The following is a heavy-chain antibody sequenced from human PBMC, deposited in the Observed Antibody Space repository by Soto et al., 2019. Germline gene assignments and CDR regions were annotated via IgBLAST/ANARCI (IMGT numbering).Heavy chain of an antibody. J-gene: IGHJ4*02. V-gene: IGHV1-24*01. CDR1: GYTLTELS. CDR2: FDPEDGET. CDR3: ATDSDLRRAFEQQPVRGWVWFDY. D-gene: IGHD6-13*01. Sequence: QVQLVQSGAEVKKPGASVKVSCKVSGYTLTELSMHWVRQAPGKGLEWMGGFDPEDGETIYAQKFQGRVTMTEDTSTDTAYMELSSLRSEDTAVYYCATDSDLRRAFEQQPVRGWVWFDYWGQGTLVTVSS.